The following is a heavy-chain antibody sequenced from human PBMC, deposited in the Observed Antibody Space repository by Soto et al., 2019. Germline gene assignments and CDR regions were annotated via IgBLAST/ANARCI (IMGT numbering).Heavy chain of an antibody. CDR1: GFTFSSYG. V-gene: IGHV3-30*18. CDR3: AKEYSSSSYYYYGMDV. Sequence: GGSLRLSCAASGFTFSSYGMHWVRQAPGKGLEWVAVISYDGSNKYYADSVKGRFTISRDNSKNTLYLQMNSLRAEDTAVYYCAKEYSSSSYYYYGMDVWGQGTTVTVSS. CDR2: ISYDGSNK. D-gene: IGHD6-6*01. J-gene: IGHJ6*02.